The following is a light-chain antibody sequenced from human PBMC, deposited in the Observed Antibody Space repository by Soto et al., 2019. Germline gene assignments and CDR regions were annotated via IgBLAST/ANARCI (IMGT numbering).Light chain of an antibody. V-gene: IGKV3-20*01. CDR3: QQYGTFPFS. J-gene: IGKJ2*01. CDR1: QVVSSSY. Sequence: PGEGATLSCRANQVVSSSYLAWYQQKPGQAPRLLIYHASDRATGVPDRFSGSGSGTDFALTITRLEPEDFALFYCQQYGTFPFSFGQGTKLEIK. CDR2: HAS.